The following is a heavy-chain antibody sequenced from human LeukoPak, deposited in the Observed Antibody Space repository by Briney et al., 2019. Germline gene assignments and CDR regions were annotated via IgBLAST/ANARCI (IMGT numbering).Heavy chain of an antibody. D-gene: IGHD3-22*01. Sequence: PSETLSLTCAVYGGSFSGYYWSWIRQPPGKGLEWIGEINHSGSTNYNPSLKSRVTISVDTSKNQFSLKLSSVTAADTAVYCCARLPYYYDSSGYYYFSFDYWGQGTLVTVSS. V-gene: IGHV4-34*01. CDR2: INHSGST. CDR3: ARLPYYYDSSGYYYFSFDY. CDR1: GGSFSGYY. J-gene: IGHJ4*02.